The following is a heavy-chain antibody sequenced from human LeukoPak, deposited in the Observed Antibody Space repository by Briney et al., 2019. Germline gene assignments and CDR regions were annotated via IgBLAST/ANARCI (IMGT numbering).Heavy chain of an antibody. V-gene: IGHV3-48*03. CDR3: ARDYYDNSGRFDY. CDR2: ITISGSTI. J-gene: IGHJ4*02. Sequence: GRTLRLSSAASGFTFSIYEMNCVPHAPGKGLEWSSYITISGSTIYYADPVKGRFTFSWDNPKNSLYLQMNSLRAEDTAVYYCARDYYDNSGRFDYWGQGTLVTVSS. CDR1: GFTFSIYE. D-gene: IGHD3-22*01.